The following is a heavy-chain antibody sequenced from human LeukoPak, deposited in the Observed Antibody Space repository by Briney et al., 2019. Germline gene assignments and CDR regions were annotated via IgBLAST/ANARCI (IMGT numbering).Heavy chain of an antibody. CDR1: GYTFTSYG. D-gene: IGHD3-22*01. J-gene: IGHJ4*02. V-gene: IGHV1-18*01. CDR3: ARDLDDYYDSSGYPY. Sequence: ASVKVSCKASGYTFTSYGISWVRQAPGQGLEWMGWISAYNGNTNYAQKLQGRVTMTTDTSTSTAYMELRSLRSDDTAVYYCARDLDDYYDSSGYPYWGQGTLFTVSS. CDR2: ISAYNGNT.